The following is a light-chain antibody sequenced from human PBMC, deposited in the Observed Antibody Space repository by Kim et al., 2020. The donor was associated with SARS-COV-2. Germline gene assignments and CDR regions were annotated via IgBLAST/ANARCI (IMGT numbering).Light chain of an antibody. Sequence: SSELTQDPAVSVALGQTVRITCQGDSLRRYYASWYQQKPGQAPRLVIYSTNKRPSGIPDRFSGSSPGNTASFSITGAQAEDEADYYCTSRDSNGNKMVFGGGTKLTVL. CDR3: TSRDSNGNKMV. J-gene: IGLJ2*01. CDR2: STN. CDR1: SLRRYY. V-gene: IGLV3-19*01.